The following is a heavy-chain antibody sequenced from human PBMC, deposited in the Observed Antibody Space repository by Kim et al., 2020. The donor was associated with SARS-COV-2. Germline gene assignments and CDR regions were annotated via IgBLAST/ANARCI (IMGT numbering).Heavy chain of an antibody. CDR3: ARPWDLGYNGFWSGDSTYHYYGLDV. CDR2: INSDGSGG. J-gene: IGHJ6*02. Sequence: GGSLRLSCAASGFTFSTYWVHWVRQAPGKGLEWVSHINSDGSGGNYADSVRGRFSISRDNAKNTLYLQMDSLRAEDTAVYYCARPWDLGYNGFWSGDSTYHYYGLDVWGQGTSVTVS. V-gene: IGHV3-74*01. D-gene: IGHD3-3*01. CDR1: GFTFSTYW.